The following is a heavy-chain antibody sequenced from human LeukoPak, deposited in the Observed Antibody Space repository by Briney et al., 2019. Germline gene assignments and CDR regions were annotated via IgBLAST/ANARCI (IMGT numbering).Heavy chain of an antibody. D-gene: IGHD2-2*01. CDR3: ARAGFCSSTSCYEDGMDV. J-gene: IGHJ6*02. Sequence: SGTLSLTCAVSGGSISSSNWWSWVRQPPGKGLEWIGEIYHSGSTNYNPSLKSRVTISVDKSKNQFSLKLSSVTAADTAVYYCARAGFCSSTSCYEDGMDVWGQGTTVTVSS. CDR2: IYHSGST. V-gene: IGHV4-4*02. CDR1: GGSISSSNW.